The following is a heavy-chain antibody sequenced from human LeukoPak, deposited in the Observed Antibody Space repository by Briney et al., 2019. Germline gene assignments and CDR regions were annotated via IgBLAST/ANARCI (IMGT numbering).Heavy chain of an antibody. D-gene: IGHD6-6*01. J-gene: IGHJ4*02. V-gene: IGHV1-46*01. CDR2: INPSGGST. CDR1: GYTFTSYY. CDR3: ARVGGIAARRNYFDY. Sequence: ASVKVSCKASGYTFTSYYVHWVRQAPGQGLEWMGIINPSGGSTSYAQKFQGRVTMTRDTSTSTVYMELSSLRSEDTAVYYCARVGGIAARRNYFDYWGQGTLVTVSS.